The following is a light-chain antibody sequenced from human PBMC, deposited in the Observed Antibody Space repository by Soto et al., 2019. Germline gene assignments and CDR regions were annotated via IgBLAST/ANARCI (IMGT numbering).Light chain of an antibody. Sequence: IVLPLSPGTLSLSQGERATLSCRASQSVSSNYLAWYQQKPGQAPRLLIYGASSRATGIPDRFSGSGSGTEFTLTISRLEPEDFAVYYCQQYDSSPKTFGRGTKVDIK. J-gene: IGKJ1*01. CDR2: GAS. V-gene: IGKV3-20*01. CDR3: QQYDSSPKT. CDR1: QSVSSNY.